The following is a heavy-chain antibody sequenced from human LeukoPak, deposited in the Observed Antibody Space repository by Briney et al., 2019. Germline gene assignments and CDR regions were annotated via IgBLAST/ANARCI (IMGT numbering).Heavy chain of an antibody. J-gene: IGHJ4*02. V-gene: IGHV5-51*01. CDR2: IYPGDSDT. Sequence: GESLKISCKGSGYSFTSYWIGWVRQMPGKGLEWMGIIYPGDSDTRYNPSFQGQVTISADKSISTAYLQWSSLKASDTAMYYCARRYCSSTSCTDLDYWGQGTLVTVSS. CDR1: GYSFTSYW. CDR3: ARRYCSSTSCTDLDY. D-gene: IGHD2-2*01.